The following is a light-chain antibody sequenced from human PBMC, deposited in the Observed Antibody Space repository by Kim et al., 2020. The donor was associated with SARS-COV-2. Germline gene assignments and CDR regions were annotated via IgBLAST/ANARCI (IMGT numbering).Light chain of an antibody. J-gene: IGKJ1*01. CDR1: HESSNY. CDR3: QSYNSVPWT. Sequence: SASVGDRVTITCRASHESSNYLAWFQQKPGKAPKLRIYGASALHSEVPSRFSGRGSGTDFTLTISSLQPEDVATFYCQSYNSVPWTFGQGTKLEI. CDR2: GAS. V-gene: IGKV1-27*01.